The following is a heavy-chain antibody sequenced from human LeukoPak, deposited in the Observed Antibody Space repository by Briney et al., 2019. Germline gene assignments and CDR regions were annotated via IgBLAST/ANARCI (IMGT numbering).Heavy chain of an antibody. J-gene: IGHJ6*02. CDR2: INPNSGGT. CDR1: GYTFTGYY. CDR3: ARDRGSGWEIYYYGMDV. Sequence: ASLKVSCKASGYTFTGYYMHWVRQAPGQGLEWMAWINPNSGGTNYAQKFQGRVTMTRDTSISTAYMELSRLRSDDTAVYYCARDRGSGWEIYYYGMDVWGQGTTVTVSS. V-gene: IGHV1-2*02. D-gene: IGHD6-19*01.